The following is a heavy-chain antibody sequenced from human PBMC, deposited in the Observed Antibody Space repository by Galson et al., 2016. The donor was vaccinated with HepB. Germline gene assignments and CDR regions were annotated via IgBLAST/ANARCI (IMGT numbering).Heavy chain of an antibody. CDR2: INPGHGGT. CDR3: AREFYGGYFDY. V-gene: IGHV1-46*01. CDR1: GYTFINYF. J-gene: IGHJ4*02. D-gene: IGHD4-17*01. Sequence: SVKVSCKASGYTFINYFIHWVRQAPGQGLEWMGIINPGHGGTTYAQRFRGRLTMTRDTSTTTAYMDLSSLESEDSAVYYCAREFYGGYFDYWGQGTLATVSS.